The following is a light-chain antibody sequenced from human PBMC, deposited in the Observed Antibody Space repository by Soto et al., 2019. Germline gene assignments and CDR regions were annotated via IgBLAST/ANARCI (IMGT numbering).Light chain of an antibody. V-gene: IGKV1-39*01. CDR2: AAS. CDR3: QQTYSTPYT. CDR1: ETISNY. J-gene: IGKJ2*01. Sequence: DIQMTQSPSSLSASVGDRLIITCRASETISNYLNWYQQKPGKAPKVLIYAASSLKSGVPSRFSGRGSGTDFFLTISSHQPEDLATYYCQQTYSTPYTFGLGTKLQI.